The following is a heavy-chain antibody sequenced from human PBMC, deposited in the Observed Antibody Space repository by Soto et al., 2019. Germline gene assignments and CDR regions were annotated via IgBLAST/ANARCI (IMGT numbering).Heavy chain of an antibody. J-gene: IGHJ4*02. CDR1: GYRFPSYG. Sequence: QVQLVQSGPEVKKPGASVKVSCKVSGYRFPSYGINWVRQAPGQGLEWVGWVNPDNHNTNYAQNFQHRVSLTTDTSTHTAFLELRGLRSDDTAVYYCARVRFGDPFDYWGQGTLVTVSS. V-gene: IGHV1-18*01. CDR3: ARVRFGDPFDY. CDR2: VNPDNHNT. D-gene: IGHD3-16*01.